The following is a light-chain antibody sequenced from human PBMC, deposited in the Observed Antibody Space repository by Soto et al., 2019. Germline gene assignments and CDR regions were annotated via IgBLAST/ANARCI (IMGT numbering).Light chain of an antibody. CDR1: ENINNY. CDR2: DVF. CDR3: QQRSKWPLT. Sequence: EIVLTQSPATLSLSPGERATLSCRATENINNYLAWYQQKPGQAPRLLIYDVFNRATGIPARFSGSGSGTDFTLTISSLEPEDFAVYYCQQRSKWPLTFGGGTKVDIK. V-gene: IGKV3-11*01. J-gene: IGKJ4*01.